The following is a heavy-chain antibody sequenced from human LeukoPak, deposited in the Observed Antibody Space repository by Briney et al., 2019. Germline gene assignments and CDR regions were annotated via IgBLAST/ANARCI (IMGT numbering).Heavy chain of an antibody. CDR2: ISGSGGST. D-gene: IGHD3-22*01. V-gene: IGHV3-23*01. CDR1: GFTFSSYA. Sequence: PGGSLRLSCAASGFTFSSYAMSWVRQAPGKGLEWVSAISGSGGSTYYADSVKGRFTISRDNSKNTLYQQMNSLRAEDTAVYYCAKDRSYYYDSSGYYPDAFDIWGQGTMVTVSS. CDR3: AKDRSYYYDSSGYYPDAFDI. J-gene: IGHJ3*02.